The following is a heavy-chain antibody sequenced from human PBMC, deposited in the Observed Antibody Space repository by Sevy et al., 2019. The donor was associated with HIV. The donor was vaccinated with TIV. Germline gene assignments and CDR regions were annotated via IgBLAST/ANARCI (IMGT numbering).Heavy chain of an antibody. CDR2: IYAGGTA. J-gene: IGHJ4*02. D-gene: IGHD2-15*01. CDR1: GFDIRSNY. CDR3: ASEYCSRGSCFFDY. V-gene: IGHV3-53*01. Sequence: GGSLRLSCVVSGFDIRSNYMSWVRQAPGKGLEWVSHIYAGGTAYYADSVKGRFDFSKDDSKNTVYLQMRSVRVEDSAVYYCASEYCSRGSCFFDYWGQGIQVTVSS.